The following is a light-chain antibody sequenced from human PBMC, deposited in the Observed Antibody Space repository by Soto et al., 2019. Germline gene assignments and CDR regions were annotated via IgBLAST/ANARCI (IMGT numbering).Light chain of an antibody. CDR3: QSFDSSLRDWV. Sequence: QSVLTQPPSVSGAPGQRDTISCAGSSSNIGAGFDVHWYLQLPGAAPKVLIYGNTNRPSGVPDRFSGSKSGTSASLAITGLRAEDEADYFCQSFDSSLRDWVFGGGTKLTVL. V-gene: IGLV1-40*01. CDR1: SSNIGAGFD. J-gene: IGLJ3*02. CDR2: GNT.